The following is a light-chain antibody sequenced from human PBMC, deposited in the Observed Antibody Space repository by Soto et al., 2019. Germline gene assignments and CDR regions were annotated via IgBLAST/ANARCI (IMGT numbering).Light chain of an antibody. CDR1: QSVRSD. CDR2: GAS. V-gene: IGKV3-15*01. J-gene: IGKJ1*01. CDR3: QQYNTWPPWT. Sequence: VVMTQSPATVSVSPGETVTLSCRASQSVRSDVAWYQQRPGQAPRLLIFGASSRVADVPARFSGSGSGTDLTLTISSLQSEDFAVYHCQQYNTWPPWTFGPRTKVE.